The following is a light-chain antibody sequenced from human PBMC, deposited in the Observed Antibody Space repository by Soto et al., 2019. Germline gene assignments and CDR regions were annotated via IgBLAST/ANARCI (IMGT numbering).Light chain of an antibody. V-gene: IGKV3-20*01. CDR3: QQYGRSPPKT. CDR1: HSVTGCY. J-gene: IGKJ1*01. Sequence: ESVLTQSPGTLSWSPGERATLSCRASHSVTGCYLAWYQQKPGQAPRLLIYGASTRATGIPDRFSGSGSGTDFTLTISRLEPEDFAVYYCQQYGRSPPKTFGQGTTVEIK. CDR2: GAS.